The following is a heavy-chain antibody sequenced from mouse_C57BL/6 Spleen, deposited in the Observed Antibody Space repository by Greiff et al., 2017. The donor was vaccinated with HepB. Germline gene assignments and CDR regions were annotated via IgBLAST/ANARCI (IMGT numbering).Heavy chain of an antibody. V-gene: IGHV1-53*01. CDR3: ARSGVYGNYGYCDV. Sequence: QVQLQQSGPELVKPGASVKLSCKASGYTFTSYWMHWVKQRPGQGLEWIGNINPSNGGTNYNEKFKSKATLTVDKSSSTAYMQLSSLTSEDSAVYDCARSGVYGNYGYCDVWGTGTTVTVSS. CDR1: GYTFTSYW. J-gene: IGHJ1*03. CDR2: INPSNGGT. D-gene: IGHD2-10*02.